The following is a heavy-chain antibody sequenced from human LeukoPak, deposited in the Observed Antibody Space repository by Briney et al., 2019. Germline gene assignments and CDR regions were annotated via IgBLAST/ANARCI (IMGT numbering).Heavy chain of an antibody. CDR2: ISNSGGST. Sequence: QPGGSLRLSCAASGFTFSSYAMSWVRQAPGKGLEWVSAISNSGGSTYYSDSGKGRFTISRDNSKNTLYLQMNSLRAEDTAVYYCAKGCSPFDYWGQGTLVTVSS. J-gene: IGHJ4*02. CDR3: AKGCSPFDY. D-gene: IGHD2-8*01. CDR1: GFTFSSYA. V-gene: IGHV3-23*01.